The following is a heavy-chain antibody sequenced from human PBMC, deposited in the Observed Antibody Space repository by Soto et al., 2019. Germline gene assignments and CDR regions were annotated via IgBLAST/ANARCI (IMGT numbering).Heavy chain of an antibody. J-gene: IGHJ2*01. CDR2: INDRGSI. V-gene: IGHV4-34*01. CDR1: GGSFSGYY. CDR3: ARESHDILTGPPWVWYFDR. D-gene: IGHD3-9*01. Sequence: QVQLQQWGAGPLRPLETLSLTCGVSGGSFSGYYWAWIRQSPGKGLEWIGEINDRGSINYNPSLKSRVIMSVDTSKNNYSQKLRSVTAAVTAVYYCARESHDILTGPPWVWYFDRWGRRTRVTVSS.